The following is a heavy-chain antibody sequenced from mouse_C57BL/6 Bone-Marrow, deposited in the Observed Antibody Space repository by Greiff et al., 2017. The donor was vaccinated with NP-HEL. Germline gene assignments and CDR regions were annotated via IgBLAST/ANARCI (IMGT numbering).Heavy chain of an antibody. V-gene: IGHV5-6*01. CDR1: GFTFSSYG. D-gene: IGHD1-1*01. Sequence: EVMLVESGGDLVKPGGSLKLSCAASGFTFSSYGMSWVRQTPDKRLEWVATISSGGSYTYYPDSVKGRFTISRDNAKNTLYLQMSSLKSEDTAMYYCARAITTVVADYYAMDYWGQGTSVTVSS. CDR3: ARAITTVVADYYAMDY. J-gene: IGHJ4*01. CDR2: ISSGGSYT.